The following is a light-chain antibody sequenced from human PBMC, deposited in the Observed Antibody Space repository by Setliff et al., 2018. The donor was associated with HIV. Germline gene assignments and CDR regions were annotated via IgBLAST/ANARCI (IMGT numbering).Light chain of an antibody. CDR3: QVWDSGSDHWV. V-gene: IGLV3-21*03. CDR1: NIETKS. Sequence: SYELTQPPSVSVAPGKTARITCVGDNIETKSVHWYQQKTGQAPVLVVYDDSDRPSGIPERFSGSNSGNTATLIIGGVEAGDEADYYCQVWDSGSDHWVFGGGTKVTVL. CDR2: DDS. J-gene: IGLJ3*02.